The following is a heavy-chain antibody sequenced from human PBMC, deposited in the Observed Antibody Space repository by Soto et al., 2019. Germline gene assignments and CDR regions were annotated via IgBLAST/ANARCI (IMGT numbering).Heavy chain of an antibody. CDR2: ISSSSSYI. CDR1: GFTCSSDS. CDR3: AIYTSPVAASRNMDY. D-gene: IGHD2-15*01. Sequence: GGSLRLSFAASGFTCSSDSMNWVRQAPGKGLEWVSSISSSSSYIYYADSVKGRFTISRDNAKNSLYLQMNSLRAEDTAVYYCAIYTSPVAASRNMDYWGQGTLVTVSS. V-gene: IGHV3-21*01. J-gene: IGHJ4*02.